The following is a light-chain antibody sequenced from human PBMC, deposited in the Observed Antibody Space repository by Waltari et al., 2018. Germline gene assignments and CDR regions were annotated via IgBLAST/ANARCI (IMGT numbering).Light chain of an antibody. J-gene: IGLJ3*02. Sequence: QSVLTQPPSASGTPGQRVTISCSGSTSNIGSNTVNWYQQLPGTAPKLLIYTNNQPPSGVPDRFSGSNSGTSSSLAISGLQSEDEADYYCAVWDDSLSGPGFGGGTKVTVL. CDR2: TNN. CDR3: AVWDDSLSGPG. CDR1: TSNIGSNT. V-gene: IGLV1-44*01.